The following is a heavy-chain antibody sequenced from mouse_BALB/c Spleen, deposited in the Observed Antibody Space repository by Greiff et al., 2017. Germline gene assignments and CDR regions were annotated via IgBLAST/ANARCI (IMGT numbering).Heavy chain of an antibody. D-gene: IGHD2-4*01. V-gene: IGHV1S22*01. Sequence: LKQPGSELVRPGASVKLSCKASGYTFTSYWMHWVKQRHGQGLEWIGNIYPGSGSTNYDEKFKSKGTLTVDTSSSTAYMHLSSLTSEDSAVYYCTRGGITTEGFAYWGQGTLVTVSA. CDR3: TRGGITTEGFAY. CDR1: GYTFTSYW. J-gene: IGHJ3*01. CDR2: IYPGSGST.